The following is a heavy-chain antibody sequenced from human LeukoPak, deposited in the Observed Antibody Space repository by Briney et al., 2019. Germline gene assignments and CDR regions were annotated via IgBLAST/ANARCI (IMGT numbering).Heavy chain of an antibody. CDR1: GFTVSSNY. V-gene: IGHV3-72*01. CDR2: TKNKVNKYAT. D-gene: IGHD2-15*01. J-gene: IGHJ4*02. CDR3: VRWLSGSSE. Sequence: GGSLRLSCAASGFTVSSNYMSWVRQAPGKGLEWVGHTKNKVNKYATEYAASVKGGFTISRDDSRNSVYLQMNSLKTEGTAVYYCVRWLSGSSEWGQGTLVTVSS.